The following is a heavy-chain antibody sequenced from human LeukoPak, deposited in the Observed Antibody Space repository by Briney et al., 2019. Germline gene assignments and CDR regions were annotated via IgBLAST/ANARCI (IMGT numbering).Heavy chain of an antibody. V-gene: IGHV3-21*01. D-gene: IGHD3-10*01. CDR3: ARDLWYGESPFDY. CDR1: GFTFSSYS. CDR2: ISSSSSYI. Sequence: GGSLRLSCAASGFTFSSYSMNWVRQAPGKGLEWVSSISSSSSYIYYADSVKGRFTISRDNAKNSLYLQMNSLRAEDTAVYYCARDLWYGESPFDYWGQGTLVTVSS. J-gene: IGHJ4*02.